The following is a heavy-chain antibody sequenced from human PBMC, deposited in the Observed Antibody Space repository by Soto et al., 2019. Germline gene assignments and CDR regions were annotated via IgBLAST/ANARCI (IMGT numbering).Heavy chain of an antibody. D-gene: IGHD4-4*01. J-gene: IGHJ3*02. CDR1: GGSISSSSYY. CDR3: AREGNGAFDI. CDR2: IYYSGST. V-gene: IGHV4-39*07. Sequence: SETLSLTCTVSGGSISSSSYYWGWIRQPPGKGLEWIGSIYYSGSTNYNPSLKSRVTISVDTSKNQFSLKMNSVTAADTAVYYCAREGNGAFDIWGQGTMVTVSS.